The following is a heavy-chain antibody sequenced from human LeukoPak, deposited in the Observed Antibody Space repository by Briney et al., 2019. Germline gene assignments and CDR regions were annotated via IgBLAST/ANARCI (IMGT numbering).Heavy chain of an antibody. CDR1: GFTFSNYA. V-gene: IGHV3-23*01. CDR3: ARVEDYDILTGFDY. Sequence: GGSLRLSCAASGFTFSNYAMSWVRQAPGKGLEWVSAISGSGGSTYYADSVKGRFTISRDNAKNSLYLQMNSLRAEDTAVYYCARVEDYDILTGFDYWGQGTLVTVSS. J-gene: IGHJ4*02. D-gene: IGHD3-9*01. CDR2: ISGSGGST.